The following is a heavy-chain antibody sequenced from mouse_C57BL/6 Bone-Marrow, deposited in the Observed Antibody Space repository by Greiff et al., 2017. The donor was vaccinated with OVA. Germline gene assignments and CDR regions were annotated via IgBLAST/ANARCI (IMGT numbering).Heavy chain of an antibody. CDR1: GFTFSSYA. J-gene: IGHJ1*03. CDR2: ISDGGSYT. CDR3: ARDTTTVVDWYFDV. D-gene: IGHD1-1*01. Sequence: EVKVVESGGGLVKPGGSLKLSCAASGFTFSSYAMSWVRQTPEKRLEWVATISDGGSYTYYPDNVKGRFTISRDNAKNTLYLQMSHLKSEDTAMYYCARDTTTVVDWYFDVWGTGTTVTVSS. V-gene: IGHV5-4*01.